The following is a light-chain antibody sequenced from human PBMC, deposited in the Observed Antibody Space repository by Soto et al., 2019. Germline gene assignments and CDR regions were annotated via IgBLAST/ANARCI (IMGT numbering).Light chain of an antibody. CDR1: GSDVGGYNY. Sequence: QSALTQPASVSGSPGQSITISCTGTGSDVGGYNYVSWPQQYPGKAPKLVIYDVTNRPSGVSNRFSGSKSGNTASLTISGLQAEDEADYYCSSYTRGRTYVFGTGTKLTVL. CDR3: SSYTRGRTYV. V-gene: IGLV2-14*03. CDR2: DVT. J-gene: IGLJ1*01.